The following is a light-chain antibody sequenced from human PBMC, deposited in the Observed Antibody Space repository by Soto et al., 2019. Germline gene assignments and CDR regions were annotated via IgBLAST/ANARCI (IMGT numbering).Light chain of an antibody. V-gene: IGKV3-20*01. Sequence: EIVLTQSPGTLSLSPGQRATLSGRPSESISRDYLAWDQQRLGQAPRLLISGASSGATGIPDRFSGSVSGTDFTLNIRRLEHEAVAIYYCQQYGGVPYTFGQGTKLEIK. CDR1: ESISRDY. J-gene: IGKJ2*01. CDR3: QQYGGVPYT. CDR2: GAS.